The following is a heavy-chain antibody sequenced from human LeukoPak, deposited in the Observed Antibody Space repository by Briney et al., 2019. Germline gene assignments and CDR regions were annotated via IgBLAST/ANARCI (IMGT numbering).Heavy chain of an antibody. CDR3: ARADTAMAEPFDY. Sequence: PLETLSLTCTVSGGSISSYYWSWIRQPPGKGLEWIGYIYYSGSTNYNPSLKSRVTISVDTSKNQFSLKLSSVTAADTAVYYCARADTAMAEPFDYWGQGTLVTVSS. D-gene: IGHD5-18*01. CDR2: IYYSGST. J-gene: IGHJ4*02. CDR1: GGSISSYY. V-gene: IGHV4-59*01.